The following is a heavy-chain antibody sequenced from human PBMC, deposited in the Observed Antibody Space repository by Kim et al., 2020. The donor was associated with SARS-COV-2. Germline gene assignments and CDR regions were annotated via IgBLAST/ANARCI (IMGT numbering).Heavy chain of an antibody. CDR3: VKGTSKSGYDA. CDR1: AFIFSNYV. Sequence: GGSLRLSCVASAFIFSNYVMTWVRQAPGKGLEWVSSIVNKGGATYYADSVKGRFTISTDNSKNTLYLEMNSLRAEDSAIYYCVKGTSKSGYDAWGQGTLVTVSS. J-gene: IGHJ5*02. D-gene: IGHD5-12*01. CDR2: IVNKGGAT. V-gene: IGHV3-23*01.